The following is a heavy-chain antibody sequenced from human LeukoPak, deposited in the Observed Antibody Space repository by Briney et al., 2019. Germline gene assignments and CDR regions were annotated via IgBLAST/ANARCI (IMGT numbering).Heavy chain of an antibody. CDR1: GGSIRSSGYY. CDR2: IYYSGNT. J-gene: IGHJ5*02. V-gene: IGHV4-39*01. D-gene: IGHD3-16*01. Sequence: SETLSLTCTVSGGSIRSSGYYWARIRQPPGKGLESIANIYYSGNTYYNPSLKSRVTISVDTSKNQFSLKLTSVTAADTAVYYCARHRVYDWNYPIWFDPWGQGTLVTVSS. CDR3: ARHRVYDWNYPIWFDP.